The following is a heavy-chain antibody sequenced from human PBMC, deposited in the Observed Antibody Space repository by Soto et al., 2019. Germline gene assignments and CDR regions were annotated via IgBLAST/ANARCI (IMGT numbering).Heavy chain of an antibody. CDR2: IVVGSGNT. Sequence: GASVKVSCKASGFTFTSSAMQWVRQARGQRLEWIGWIVVGSGNTNYARKFQERVTITRDMSTSTAYMELSSLRAEDTAVYYCARAHTTVTTFDYWGQGTLVTVSS. CDR1: GFTFTSSA. D-gene: IGHD4-17*01. CDR3: ARAHTTVTTFDY. V-gene: IGHV1-58*02. J-gene: IGHJ4*02.